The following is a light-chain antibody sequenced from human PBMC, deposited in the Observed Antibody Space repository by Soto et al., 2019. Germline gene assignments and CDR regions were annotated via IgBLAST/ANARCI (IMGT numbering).Light chain of an antibody. CDR2: DVS. Sequence: QSVLTEPRSVSGSPGQSVTISCTGTSNDVGGYDYVSWYQQHPGKAPKLIIYDVSKRPSGVPDRFSGCKSGNTASLTISGLQAEDEADYYCCSYAGSYSHVFGTGTKVTVL. J-gene: IGLJ1*01. CDR1: SNDVGGYDY. V-gene: IGLV2-11*01. CDR3: CSYAGSYSHV.